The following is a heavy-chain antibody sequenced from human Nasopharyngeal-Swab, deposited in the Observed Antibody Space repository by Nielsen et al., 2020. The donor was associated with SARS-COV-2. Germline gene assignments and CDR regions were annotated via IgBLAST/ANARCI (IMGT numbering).Heavy chain of an antibody. CDR2: ISYDGSNK. Sequence: GGSLRLSCAASGFTFSSYGMHWVRQAPGKGLEWVAVISYDGSNKYYADSVKGRFTISRDNSKNTLYLQMNSLRAEDTAVYYCGRDGSNKWGIKTDYWGQGTLVTVSS. V-gene: IGHV3-30*03. CDR3: GRDGSNKWGIKTDY. CDR1: GFTFSSYG. J-gene: IGHJ4*02. D-gene: IGHD1-26*01.